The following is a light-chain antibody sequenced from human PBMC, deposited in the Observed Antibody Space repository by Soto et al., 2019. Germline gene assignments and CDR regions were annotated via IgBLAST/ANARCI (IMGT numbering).Light chain of an antibody. J-gene: IGKJ2*01. Sequence: DIQMTQSPSTLSVSIGDRVTITCRASESISSWLAWYQQKPGKAPNLLIYKASSLESGVPSRFSANRSGTEFTLTISSLQAHDFATDYCQQFHSYSPYTSGQGTKLHIK. CDR2: KAS. CDR3: QQFHSYSPYT. CDR1: ESISSW. V-gene: IGKV1-5*03.